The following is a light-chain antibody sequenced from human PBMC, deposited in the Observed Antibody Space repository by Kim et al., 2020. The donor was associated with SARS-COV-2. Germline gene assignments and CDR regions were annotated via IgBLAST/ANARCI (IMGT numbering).Light chain of an antibody. CDR2: QDN. Sequence: SYELTQPPSVSVSPGQTARITCSGDKLGEKYTSWYQHKSGQSPVVVIYQDNKRPSGITERFSGSSSGNTATLTISGTQPMDEADYYCQTWDSTTVIFGGGTQLTVL. CDR3: QTWDSTTVI. CDR1: KLGEKY. J-gene: IGLJ2*01. V-gene: IGLV3-1*01.